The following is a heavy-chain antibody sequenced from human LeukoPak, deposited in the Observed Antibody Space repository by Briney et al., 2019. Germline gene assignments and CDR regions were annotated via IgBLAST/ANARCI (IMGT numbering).Heavy chain of an antibody. D-gene: IGHD6-13*01. Sequence: SETLSLTCAVYGGSFSGYYWSWIRQPPGKGLEWIGEINHSGSTNYNPSLKSRVTISVDTSKNQFSLKLSSVTAADTAVYYCARYLGPHSSSWGRYYYYYYGVDVWGQGTTVTVSS. J-gene: IGHJ6*02. CDR2: INHSGST. CDR1: GGSFSGYY. CDR3: ARYLGPHSSSWGRYYYYYYGVDV. V-gene: IGHV4-34*01.